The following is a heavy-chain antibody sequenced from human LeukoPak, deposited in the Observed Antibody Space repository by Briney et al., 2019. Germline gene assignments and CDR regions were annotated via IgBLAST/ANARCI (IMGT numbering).Heavy chain of an antibody. CDR1: GFTFSSYG. J-gene: IGHJ5*02. D-gene: IGHD6-13*01. CDR2: ISGSGSST. Sequence: PTGGSLRLSCAASGFTFSSYGMSWVRQAPGKGLEWVSIISGSGSSTNYADSVKGRFTISRDNSRNTLYLQMNSLRAEDTAVYYCAKDSSSWYTEDWFDPWGQGTLVTVSS. CDR3: AKDSSSWYTEDWFDP. V-gene: IGHV3-23*01.